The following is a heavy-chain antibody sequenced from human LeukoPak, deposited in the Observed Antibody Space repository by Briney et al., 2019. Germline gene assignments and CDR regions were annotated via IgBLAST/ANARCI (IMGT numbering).Heavy chain of an antibody. Sequence: SETLSLTCTVSGGSISSGSYYWSWIRQPAGKGLEWIGRIYTSGSTNYNPSLKSRVTISVDRSKYQFSLKLSSVTAADTAVYYCARDRRIAAAGIGWYFDLWGRGTLVTVSS. CDR3: ARDRRIAAAGIGWYFDL. V-gene: IGHV4-61*02. D-gene: IGHD6-13*01. CDR2: IYTSGST. CDR1: GGSISSGSYY. J-gene: IGHJ2*01.